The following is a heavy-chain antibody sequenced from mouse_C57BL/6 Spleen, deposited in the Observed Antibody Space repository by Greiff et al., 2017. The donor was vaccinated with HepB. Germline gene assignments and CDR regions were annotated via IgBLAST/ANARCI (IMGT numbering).Heavy chain of an antibody. CDR3: AFYYDYDRAMDY. D-gene: IGHD2-4*01. J-gene: IGHJ4*01. CDR2: ISSGGSYT. Sequence: EVMLVESGGDLVKPGGSLKLSCAASGFTFSSYGMSWVRQTPDKRLEWVATISSGGSYTYYPDSVKGRFTISRDNAKNTLYLQMSSLKSEDTAMYYSAFYYDYDRAMDYWGQGTSVTVSS. CDR1: GFTFSSYG. V-gene: IGHV5-6*02.